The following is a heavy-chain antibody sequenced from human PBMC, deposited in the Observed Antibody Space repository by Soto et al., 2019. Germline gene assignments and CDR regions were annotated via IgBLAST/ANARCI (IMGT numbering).Heavy chain of an antibody. CDR2: ISYDGSNK. J-gene: IGHJ6*02. Sequence: PGGSLRLSCAASGFTFSSYAMHWVRQAPGKGLEWVAVISYDGSNKYYADSVKGRFTISRDNSKNTLYLQMNSLRAEDTAVYYRGRDRPRAGLYYYGMDVWGQGTTVTVSS. CDR1: GFTFSSYA. CDR3: GRDRPRAGLYYYGMDV. D-gene: IGHD6-6*01. V-gene: IGHV3-30-3*01.